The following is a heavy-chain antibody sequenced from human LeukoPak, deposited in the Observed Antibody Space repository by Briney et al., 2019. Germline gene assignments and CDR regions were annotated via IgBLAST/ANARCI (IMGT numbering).Heavy chain of an antibody. CDR3: AKEDCSGASCYSDY. Sequence: GGSLRVSCAVSGFTFSSYGMHWVRQAPGKGLEWVAVISYDGSNKYYADSVKGRFTISKDNSKNTLYLQMNSLRAEDTAVYYCAKEDCSGASCYSDYWGQGTLVTVSS. V-gene: IGHV3-30*18. D-gene: IGHD2-15*01. CDR2: ISYDGSNK. CDR1: GFTFSSYG. J-gene: IGHJ4*02.